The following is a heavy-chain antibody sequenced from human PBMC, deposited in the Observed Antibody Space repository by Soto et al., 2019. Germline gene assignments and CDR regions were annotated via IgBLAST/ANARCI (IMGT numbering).Heavy chain of an antibody. V-gene: IGHV3-33*01. CDR2: IWYDGSNQ. J-gene: IGHJ4*02. D-gene: IGHD1-26*01. CDR3: ARANGKRGTFDY. CDR1: GFTFSSYG. Sequence: QVQLVESGGGVVQPGRSLRLSCAASGFTFSSYGMHWVRQAPGKGLEWVAVIWYDGSNQYYADSVKGRFTISRDNSKNTLYLQMNSLRAEDTAVYYCARANGKRGTFDYWGQGTLVTVSS.